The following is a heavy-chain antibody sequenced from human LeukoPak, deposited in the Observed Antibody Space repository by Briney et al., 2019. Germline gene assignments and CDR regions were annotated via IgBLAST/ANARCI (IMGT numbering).Heavy chain of an antibody. CDR2: ISWDGGST. J-gene: IGHJ4*02. D-gene: IGHD3-22*01. CDR3: AKDTVGYYDSSGYYDY. CDR1: GFTFDDYA. Sequence: GGSLRLSCAASGFTFDDYAMHWVRQAPGEGLEWVSLISWDGGSTYYADSVKGRFTISRDNSKNSLYLQMNSLRAEDTALYYCAKDTVGYYDSSGYYDYWGQGTLVTVSS. V-gene: IGHV3-43D*03.